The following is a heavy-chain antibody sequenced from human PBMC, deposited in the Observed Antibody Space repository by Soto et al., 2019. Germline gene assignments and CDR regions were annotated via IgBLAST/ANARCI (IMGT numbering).Heavy chain of an antibody. CDR1: GGSISSGGTFY. V-gene: IGHV4-31*03. CDR3: AREHSSGEYAY. D-gene: IGHD6-19*01. Sequence: QVQLQESGPGLVKPSQTLSLTCTVSGGSISSGGTFYWSWIRQHPAKGLEWIGYIYYSGSTYYNPSLRSRVTISLDTSKNQFSLKLSSVTAADTAVYYCAREHSSGEYAYWGQGTLVTVSS. J-gene: IGHJ4*02. CDR2: IYYSGST.